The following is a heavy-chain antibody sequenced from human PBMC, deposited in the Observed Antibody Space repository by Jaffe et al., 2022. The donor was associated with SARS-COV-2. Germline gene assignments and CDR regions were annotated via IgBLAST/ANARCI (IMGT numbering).Heavy chain of an antibody. CDR1: GGSISSSSFL. CDR2: IYYSRST. J-gene: IGHJ2*01. V-gene: IGHV4-39*01. Sequence: QLQLQESGPGLVKPSETLSLTCTVSGGSISSSSFLWGWIRQPPGKGPEWIGSIYYSRSTYHNPSLKSRVTISVDRSKNQFSLKLSSVTAADTAVYYCARVNYCGDDCYWGTGYFDLWGRGTLVTVSS. CDR3: ARVNYCGDDCYWGTGYFDL. D-gene: IGHD2-21*02.